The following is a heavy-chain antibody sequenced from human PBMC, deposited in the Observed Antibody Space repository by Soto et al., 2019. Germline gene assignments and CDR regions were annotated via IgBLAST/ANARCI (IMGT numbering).Heavy chain of an antibody. CDR3: AESGSGSLAYFDY. J-gene: IGHJ4*02. Sequence: SVKVSCKASGGTFSSYAISWVRQAPGQGLEWMGGIIPIFGTANYAQKFQGRVTITADESTSTAYMELSSLRSEDTAVYYCAESGSGSLAYFDYWGQGTLVTVSS. CDR1: GGTFSSYA. V-gene: IGHV1-69*13. D-gene: IGHD3-10*01. CDR2: IIPIFGTA.